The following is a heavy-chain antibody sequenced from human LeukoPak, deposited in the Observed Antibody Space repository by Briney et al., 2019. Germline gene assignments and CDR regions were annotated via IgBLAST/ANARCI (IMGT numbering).Heavy chain of an antibody. CDR3: ASNLGITVFSSWYYGMDV. D-gene: IGHD1-14*01. CDR2: INPSGGST. CDR1: GYTFTSYY. V-gene: IGHV1-46*01. J-gene: IGHJ6*02. Sequence: ASVKVPCKASGYTFTSYYMHWVRQAPGQGLEWMGIINPSGGSTSYAQKFQGRVTMTRDTSTSTVYMELSSLRSEDTAVYYCASNLGITVFSSWYYGMDVWGQGTTVTVSS.